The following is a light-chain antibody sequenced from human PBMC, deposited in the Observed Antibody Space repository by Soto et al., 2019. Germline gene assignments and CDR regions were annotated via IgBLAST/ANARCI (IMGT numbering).Light chain of an antibody. CDR3: LQHNNYPWT. Sequence: DTQMTQSTSSLSASVGDRVTITWRTSQDIRNDLGWYQQKPGKAPKRLIYAASSLQSGVPSRFSGSGSGTEFTLTISSLQPDDFATYYCLQHNNYPWTFGQGTKVDI. CDR1: QDIRND. V-gene: IGKV1-17*01. CDR2: AAS. J-gene: IGKJ1*01.